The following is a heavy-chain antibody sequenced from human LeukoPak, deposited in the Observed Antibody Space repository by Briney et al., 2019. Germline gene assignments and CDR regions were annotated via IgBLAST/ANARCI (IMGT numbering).Heavy chain of an antibody. CDR3: ARTAARRFDY. Sequence: ASVKVSCKASGYTFPSYFMHWVRQAPGQGLEWTGIINPTGGSTTYAQKFQGRVTMTRDTSTSTVYMGLSSLRSDDTAVYYCARTAARRFDYWGQGTLVTVSS. CDR2: INPTGGST. CDR1: GYTFPSYF. J-gene: IGHJ4*02. V-gene: IGHV1-46*01. D-gene: IGHD6-6*01.